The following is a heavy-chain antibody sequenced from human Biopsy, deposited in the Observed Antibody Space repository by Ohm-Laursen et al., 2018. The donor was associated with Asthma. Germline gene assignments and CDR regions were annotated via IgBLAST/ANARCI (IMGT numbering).Heavy chain of an antibody. J-gene: IGHJ6*02. CDR2: ISYGGKT. V-gene: IGHV4-59*04. D-gene: IGHD3-3*01. Sequence: GTPSLTCTVSGGSISSYYWSWIRQAPGKGLEWIGYISYGGKTSYNPSLKNRVTISRDTSKNQFSLRLTSVTAADTAVYFCARRITIFGVVQKDHGMDAWGQGTTVIVSS. CDR3: ARRITIFGVVQKDHGMDA. CDR1: GGSISSYY.